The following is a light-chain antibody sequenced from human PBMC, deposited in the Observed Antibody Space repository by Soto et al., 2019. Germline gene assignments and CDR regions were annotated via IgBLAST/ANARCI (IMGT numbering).Light chain of an antibody. CDR3: SSYSTNSFFV. Sequence: QSALTRPSSGSGSPGQSITISFTGNGIDVGVYNYVSWYQQYPGKAPQLMIFDVNDRPSGVSYRFSGSKSGNTASLTISGLQAEDEAHYYCSSYSTNSFFVFGTGTKVTVL. J-gene: IGLJ1*01. V-gene: IGLV2-14*01. CDR2: DVN. CDR1: GIDVGVYNY.